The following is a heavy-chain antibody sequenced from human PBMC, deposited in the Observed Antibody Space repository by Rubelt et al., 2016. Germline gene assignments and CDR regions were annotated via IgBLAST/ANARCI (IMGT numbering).Heavy chain of an antibody. CDR1: GGSFSGYY. V-gene: IGHV4-34*01. Sequence: QVQLQQWGAGLLKPSETLSLTCAVSGGSFSGYYWSWIRQPPGKGLEWIGEINHSGSTNYKPSPKSRVTISVDTSTNQFSLKLSSVTAADTAVYYCARGRLGYGMDVWGQGTTVTVSS. CDR3: ARGRLGYGMDV. CDR2: INHSGST. D-gene: IGHD3-16*01. J-gene: IGHJ6*02.